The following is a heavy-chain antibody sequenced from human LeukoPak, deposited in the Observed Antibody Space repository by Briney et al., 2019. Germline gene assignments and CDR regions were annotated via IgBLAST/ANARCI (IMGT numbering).Heavy chain of an antibody. CDR2: IGGSSSFV. Sequence: GGSLRLSCAASGFTFRTYTMNWVRQAPGKGLEWVSSIGGSSSFVFYADSVKGRFTISGDNAKNSLYLQMNSLRVEDTAMYYCARVQGERRDYWGQGTLVTVSS. V-gene: IGHV3-21*01. J-gene: IGHJ4*02. CDR3: ARVQGERRDY. CDR1: GFTFRTYT. D-gene: IGHD3-16*01.